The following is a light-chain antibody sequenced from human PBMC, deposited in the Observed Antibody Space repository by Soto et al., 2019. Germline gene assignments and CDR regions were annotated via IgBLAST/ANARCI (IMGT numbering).Light chain of an antibody. CDR2: EVY. CDR3: CSYAGSTTFVI. V-gene: IGLV2-23*02. Sequence: QSALTQPASVSGSPGQSITISCTGTSSDVGNYNFVSWYQKHPGKAPKFVIYEVYKRPSGISNRVSGSKSGNTASLTISGLQAEDEADYSCCSYAGSTTFVIFGGGTKVTVL. CDR1: SSDVGNYNF. J-gene: IGLJ2*01.